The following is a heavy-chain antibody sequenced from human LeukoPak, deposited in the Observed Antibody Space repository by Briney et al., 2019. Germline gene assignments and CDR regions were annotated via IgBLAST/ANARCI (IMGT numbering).Heavy chain of an antibody. V-gene: IGHV3-30*18. Sequence: GGSPRLSCAASGFTFSSYGMHWVRQAPGKGLEWVAVISYDGSNKYYADSVKGRFTISRDNSKNTLYLQMNSLRAEDTAVYYCAKEPHYDSSGYYFRYYYYYGMDVWGQGTTVTVSS. J-gene: IGHJ6*02. CDR1: GFTFSSYG. D-gene: IGHD3-22*01. CDR3: AKEPHYDSSGYYFRYYYYYGMDV. CDR2: ISYDGSNK.